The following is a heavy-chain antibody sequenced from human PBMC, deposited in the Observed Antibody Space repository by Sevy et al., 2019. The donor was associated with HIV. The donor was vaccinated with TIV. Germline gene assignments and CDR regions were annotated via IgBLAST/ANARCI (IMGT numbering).Heavy chain of an antibody. D-gene: IGHD6-13*01. Sequence: GGSLRLSCAASGFTFSTYSMNWVRQAPGKGLEWVSYISSSGSAIYYADSVKGRFTISRDNARNSLYLQMNSLRDEDTAVYYCARVKGIAAAEGYFDYWGQEPWSPSPQ. CDR1: GFTFSTYS. CDR3: ARVKGIAAAEGYFDY. J-gene: IGHJ4*01. CDR2: ISSSGSAI. V-gene: IGHV3-48*02.